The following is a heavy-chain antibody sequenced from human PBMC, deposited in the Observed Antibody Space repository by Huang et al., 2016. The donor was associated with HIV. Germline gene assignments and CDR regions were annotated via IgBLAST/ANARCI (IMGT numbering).Heavy chain of an antibody. J-gene: IGHJ2*01. CDR3: ARNHDFWRGRMFAISYFDV. D-gene: IGHD3-3*01. CDR2: LYYTGTM. V-gene: IGHV4-39*01. CDR1: GGSINTGRYY. Sequence: QMRFQESGPGLVKPSGTLSLTCNVSGGSINTGRYYWGWIRQPPGQGLEWVGSLYYTGTMDYDPSLKGRLTMSADTSKNQFSLNLSSVTAADTAIYYCARNHDFWRGRMFAISYFDVWGRGTLVTVAS.